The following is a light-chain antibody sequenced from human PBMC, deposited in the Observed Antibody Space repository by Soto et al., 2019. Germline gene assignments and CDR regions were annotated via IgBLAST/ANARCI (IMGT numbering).Light chain of an antibody. CDR2: RHN. CDR1: SSNIGSNS. Sequence: QSVLTQPPSASVTPGQRVSISCSGSSSNIGSNSVYWHQQLPGTAPKLHNYRHNQRPSAAPARFSDSTSGTSASLSISGLRWEHEADYYCAAWDVSLSASVFGTGTKVTV. CDR3: AAWDVSLSASV. J-gene: IGLJ1*01. V-gene: IGLV1-47*01.